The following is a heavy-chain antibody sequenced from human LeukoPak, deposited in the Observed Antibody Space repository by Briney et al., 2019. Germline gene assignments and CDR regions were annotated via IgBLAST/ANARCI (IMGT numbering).Heavy chain of an antibody. J-gene: IGHJ6*02. D-gene: IGHD3-3*01. Sequence: PGGSLRLSCAASGFTFSDYAMNWVRQAPGKGLEWVSAITGSGTSTYYANSVKGRFTISRDNSKNTLYLQMNSLRAEDTAVYFCAKDKRFPLVIYGRNGMDVWGQGTTVTVSS. CDR2: ITGSGTST. CDR3: AKDKRFPLVIYGRNGMDV. CDR1: GFTFSDYA. V-gene: IGHV3-23*01.